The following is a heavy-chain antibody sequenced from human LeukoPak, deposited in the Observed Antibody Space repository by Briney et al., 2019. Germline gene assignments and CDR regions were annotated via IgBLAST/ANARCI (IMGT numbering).Heavy chain of an antibody. CDR1: GYTFTSYG. CDR3: ARAGRRAAAGSHKYDWFDP. Sequence: GASVKVSCKASGYTFTSYGISWVRQAPGQGLEWMGWISAYNGNTNYAQKLQGRVTITRNTSISTAYMELSSLRSEDTAVYYCARAGRRAAAGSHKYDWFDPWGQGTLVTVSS. CDR2: ISAYNGNT. V-gene: IGHV1-18*01. D-gene: IGHD6-13*01. J-gene: IGHJ5*02.